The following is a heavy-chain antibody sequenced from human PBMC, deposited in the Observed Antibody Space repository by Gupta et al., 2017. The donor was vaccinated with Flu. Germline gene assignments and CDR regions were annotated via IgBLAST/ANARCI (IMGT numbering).Heavy chain of an antibody. Sequence: QAPGQRLEWMGWINTDNGNTKYSQKFEGRVTITRDTPASTVFLELSSLRSEETAVYYCARRLSSTSWDDVFDIWGQGTMVTVSS. CDR3: ARRLSSTSWDDVFDI. V-gene: IGHV1-3*04. CDR2: INTDNGNT. D-gene: IGHD2-2*01. J-gene: IGHJ3*02.